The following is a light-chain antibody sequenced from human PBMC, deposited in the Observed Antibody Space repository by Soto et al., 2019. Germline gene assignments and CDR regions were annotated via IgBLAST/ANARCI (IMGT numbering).Light chain of an antibody. Sequence: EIVLTQSPGTLSLSPGERATLSCRASHSISSSYLAWYQQKPGQAPRLLIYGASSRATGIPDRFSGSGSGTDFTLTISRLEPEDFAVYYCQQYGSPPPFTFGGGTKLEIK. CDR2: GAS. CDR3: QQYGSPPPFT. J-gene: IGKJ4*01. V-gene: IGKV3-20*01. CDR1: HSISSSY.